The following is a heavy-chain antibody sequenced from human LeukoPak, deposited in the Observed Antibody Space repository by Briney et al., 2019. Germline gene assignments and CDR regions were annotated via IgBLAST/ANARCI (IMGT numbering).Heavy chain of an antibody. Sequence: GGSLRLSCEASGFTFRSYAMTWVRQAPGKGLEWVSLIISSGASTYYADSVKGRFTISRDNSKNTLFLQMNSLRAEDTAVYYCAKKVWGVYALDFWGQGTMVTVSS. J-gene: IGHJ3*01. CDR3: AKKVWGVYALDF. CDR2: IISSGAST. V-gene: IGHV3-23*01. D-gene: IGHD3-10*01. CDR1: GFTFRSYA.